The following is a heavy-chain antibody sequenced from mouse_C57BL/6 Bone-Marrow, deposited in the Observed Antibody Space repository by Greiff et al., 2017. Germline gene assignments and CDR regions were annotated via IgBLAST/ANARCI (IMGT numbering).Heavy chain of an antibody. V-gene: IGHV1-69*01. J-gene: IGHJ2*01. CDR2: IDPSDSYT. D-gene: IGHD1-1*01. CDR3: ASLYYYGSTLFDY. Sequence: QVQLQQPGAELVMPGASVKLSCKASGYTFTSYWMHWVKQRPGQGLEWIGEIDPSDSYTNYNQQFKGKTTLTVDKSSSTAYMQLSRLTSEDSAVYYCASLYYYGSTLFDYCGQGTTLTVSS. CDR1: GYTFTSYW.